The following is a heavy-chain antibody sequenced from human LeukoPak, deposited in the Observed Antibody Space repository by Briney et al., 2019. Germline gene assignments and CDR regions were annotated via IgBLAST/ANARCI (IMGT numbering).Heavy chain of an antibody. Sequence: PSETLSLTCAVYGGSFSGYYWSWIRQPPGKGLEWIGEINHSGSTNYNPSLKSRVTISVGTSKNQFSLKLSSVTAADTAVYYCARLGYCSSTSCYARYMDVWGKGTTVTVSS. V-gene: IGHV4-34*01. CDR3: ARLGYCSSTSCYARYMDV. J-gene: IGHJ6*03. CDR1: GGSFSGYY. D-gene: IGHD2-2*01. CDR2: INHSGST.